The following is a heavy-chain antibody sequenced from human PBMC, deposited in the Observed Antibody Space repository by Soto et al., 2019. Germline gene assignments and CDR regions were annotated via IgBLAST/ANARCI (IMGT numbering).Heavy chain of an antibody. CDR2: INPSGGST. J-gene: IGHJ3*02. D-gene: IGHD2-15*01. CDR3: ARVGCSGGSCYVEVEDAFDI. Sequence: QVQLVQSGAEVKKPGASVKVSCKASGYTFTSYYMHWVRQAPGQGLEWMGIINPSGGSTSYAQKFQGRLTMTRDTATSTVYMELSSLRSEDTAVYYCARVGCSGGSCYVEVEDAFDIWGQGTMVTVSS. CDR1: GYTFTSYY. V-gene: IGHV1-46*01.